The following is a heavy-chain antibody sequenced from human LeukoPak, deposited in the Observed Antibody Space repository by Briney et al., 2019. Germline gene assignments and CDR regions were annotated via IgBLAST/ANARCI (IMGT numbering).Heavy chain of an antibody. D-gene: IGHD2-15*01. J-gene: IGHJ4*02. Sequence: GGSLRLSCAASGFTFSSYEMNWVRQAPGKGLEWVSYISSSGSTIYYADSVKGRFTISRDNAKNSLYLQMNSLRAEDTAVYYCASIGYFALDLDYWGQGTLVTVSS. CDR2: ISSSGSTI. CDR1: GFTFSSYE. V-gene: IGHV3-48*03. CDR3: ASIGYFALDLDY.